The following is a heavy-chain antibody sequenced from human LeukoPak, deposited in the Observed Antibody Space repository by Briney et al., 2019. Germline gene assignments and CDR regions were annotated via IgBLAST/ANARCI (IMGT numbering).Heavy chain of an antibody. V-gene: IGHV1-8*01. CDR3: AITKISSSSLDY. D-gene: IGHD6-6*01. CDR1: GYTFTSYG. Sequence: GASVKVSCKASGYTFTSYGINWVRQATGQGLEWMGWMSPNSGNTGYAQEFQGRVSMTSDISITTAYMELSGLRSDDTAVYFCAITKISSSSLDYWGKGTRVTVSS. J-gene: IGHJ4*02. CDR2: MSPNSGNT.